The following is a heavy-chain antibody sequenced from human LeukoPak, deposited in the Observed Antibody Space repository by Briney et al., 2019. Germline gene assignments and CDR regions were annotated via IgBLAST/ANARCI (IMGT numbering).Heavy chain of an antibody. V-gene: IGHV3-23*01. D-gene: IGHD3-10*01. CDR2: ISGSGGST. Sequence: GGSLRLSCAASGFTFSSYGMSWVRQAPGKGLEWVSAISGSGGSTYYADSVKGRFTISRDNSKNTLYLQMNSLRAEDTAVYYCAKDGAATMVRGVSKAFDIWGQGTMVTVSS. CDR1: GFTFSSYG. J-gene: IGHJ3*02. CDR3: AKDGAATMVRGVSKAFDI.